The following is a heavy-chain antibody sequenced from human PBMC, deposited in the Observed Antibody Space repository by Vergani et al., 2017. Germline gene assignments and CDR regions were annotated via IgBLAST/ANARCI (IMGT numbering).Heavy chain of an antibody. CDR2: ISGSGSRT. V-gene: IGHV3-23*01. CDR1: GFTLNSHA. J-gene: IGHJ5*02. Sequence: EVQLLESGGGLVQPGGSLRLSCEVSGFTLNSHAMTWVRQAPGKGLEWVSCISGSGSRTYYAESAEGRFAISRDNSKNTIYLQMNRLRAEDTALYYCAKDFRYSIVTEWDGXFDPWGQGTLVSVSS. CDR3: AKDFRYSIVTEWDGXFDP. D-gene: IGHD5-18*01.